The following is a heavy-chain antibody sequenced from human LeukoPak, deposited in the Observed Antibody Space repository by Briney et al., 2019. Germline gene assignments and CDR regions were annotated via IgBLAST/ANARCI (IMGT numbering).Heavy chain of an antibody. CDR3: AKGAYYDL. V-gene: IGHV3-73*01. CDR1: GFTFSGSA. Sequence: GGSLRLSCAASGFTFSGSAMHWVRQASGKGLEWVGRIRSKANSYATAYAASVKGRFTISRDDSKNTAYLQMNSLRAEDTAVYYCAKGAYYDLWGQGTLVTVSS. J-gene: IGHJ4*02. D-gene: IGHD3-22*01. CDR2: IRSKANSYAT.